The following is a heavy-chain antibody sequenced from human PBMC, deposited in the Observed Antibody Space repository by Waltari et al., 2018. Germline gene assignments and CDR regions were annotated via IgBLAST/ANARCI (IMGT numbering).Heavy chain of an antibody. D-gene: IGHD3-3*02. CDR1: GYSFTSYW. CDR3: AGHPRVVLGGDAFDI. Sequence: EVQLVQSGAEVKQPGESLKLSCKGSGYSFTSYWIGWVRQMPGKGLEWMGIIYPGDSDTSYSPAVQGKVTISADKAISTAYLQGSSLKASDTAMYYCAGHPRVVLGGDAFDIWGQGTMVTVSS. V-gene: IGHV5-51*01. CDR2: IYPGDSDT. J-gene: IGHJ3*02.